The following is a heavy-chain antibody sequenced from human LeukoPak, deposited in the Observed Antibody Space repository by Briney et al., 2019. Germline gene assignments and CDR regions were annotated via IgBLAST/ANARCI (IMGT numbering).Heavy chain of an antibody. CDR1: GFTFSSYG. V-gene: IGHV3-NL1*01. CDR3: ANHVGRGVIIPYYFDY. Sequence: GGSLRLSCAASGFTFSSYGMHWVRQAPGKGLEWVSVIYSGGSTYYADSVKGRFTISRDNSKNTLYLQMNSLRAEDTAVYYCANHVGRGVIIPYYFDYWGQGTLVTVSS. CDR2: IYSGGST. D-gene: IGHD3-10*01. J-gene: IGHJ4*02.